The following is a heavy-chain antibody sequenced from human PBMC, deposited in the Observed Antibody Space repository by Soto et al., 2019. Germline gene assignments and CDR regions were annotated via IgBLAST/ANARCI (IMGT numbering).Heavy chain of an antibody. CDR2: ISAYNGNT. V-gene: IGHV1-18*01. D-gene: IGHD7-27*01. CDR1: GYTFTSYG. J-gene: IGHJ6*03. Sequence: ASVKVSCKASGYTFTSYGISWVRQAPGQGLEWMGWISAYNGNTNYAQKLQGRVTMTTDTSTSTAYMELRSLRSDDTAVYYCASTGGRGTGGDYYYYMDVWGKGTTVTVSS. CDR3: ASTGGRGTGGDYYYYMDV.